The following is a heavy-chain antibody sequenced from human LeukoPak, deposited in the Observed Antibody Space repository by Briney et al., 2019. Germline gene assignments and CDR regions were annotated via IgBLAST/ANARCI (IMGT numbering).Heavy chain of an antibody. J-gene: IGHJ4*02. CDR3: ARGRLNTYYYDSSGYYWSDY. D-gene: IGHD3-22*01. CDR1: GYTFTSYG. Sequence: GASVKVSCKASGYTFTSYGISWVRQAPGQGLEWMGWISAYNGNTNYAQKLQGRVTMTTDTSTSTAYMELRSLRSDDTAVYYCARGRLNTYYYDSSGYYWSDYWGQGTLVTVSS. V-gene: IGHV1-18*01. CDR2: ISAYNGNT.